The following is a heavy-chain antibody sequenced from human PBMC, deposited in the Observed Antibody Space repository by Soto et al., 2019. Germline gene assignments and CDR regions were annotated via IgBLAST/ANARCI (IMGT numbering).Heavy chain of an antibody. Sequence: GGSLRLSCAASGFTFSSYAMSWVRQAPGKGLEWVSAISGSGGSTYYADSGKGRFTISRDNSKNTLYLQMNSLRAEDTAVYYCAKDPYYDFWSGYDAFDIWGQGTMVTVSS. D-gene: IGHD3-3*01. CDR2: ISGSGGST. CDR1: GFTFSSYA. V-gene: IGHV3-23*01. J-gene: IGHJ3*02. CDR3: AKDPYYDFWSGYDAFDI.